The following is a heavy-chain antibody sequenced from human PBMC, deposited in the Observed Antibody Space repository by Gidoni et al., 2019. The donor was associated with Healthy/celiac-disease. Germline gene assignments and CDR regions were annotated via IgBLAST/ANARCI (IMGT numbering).Heavy chain of an antibody. V-gene: IGHV1-69*06. CDR2: IIPIFGTA. Sequence: QVQLVQSGAEVKKPGSSVKVSCKASGGTFSSYAISWVRQAPGHGLEWMGGIIPIFGTANYAQKFQGRVTITADKSTSTAYMELSSLTSEDTAVYYCARDSSDSSWLNAFDIWGQGTMVTVSS. D-gene: IGHD6-13*01. CDR1: GGTFSSYA. CDR3: ARDSSDSSWLNAFDI. J-gene: IGHJ3*02.